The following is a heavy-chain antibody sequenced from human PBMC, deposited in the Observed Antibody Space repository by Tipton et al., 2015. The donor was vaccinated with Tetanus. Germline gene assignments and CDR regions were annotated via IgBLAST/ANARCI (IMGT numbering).Heavy chain of an antibody. D-gene: IGHD1-1*01. CDR3: ARGHRHDPKTFYAMDR. V-gene: IGHV1-69*06. Sequence: QSGPEVKKPGSSVKVSCKASGGTFTTASGGSFSSSAFSWVRQAPGQGLEWMGGIIPLFGSTEDAQRFQGRVTFTADKSSSPAYMEWSSLRSEDTAVYYWARGHRHDPKTFYAMDRWGPGTTVTVSS. CDR2: IIPLFGST. CDR1: GGTFTTASGGSFSSSA. J-gene: IGHJ6*02.